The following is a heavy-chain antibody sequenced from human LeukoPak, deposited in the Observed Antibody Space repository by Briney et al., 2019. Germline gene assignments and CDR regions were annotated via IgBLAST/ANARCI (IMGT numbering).Heavy chain of an antibody. CDR2: IYSGGST. CDR3: ARYRRDAAGIGNWDY. J-gene: IGHJ4*02. V-gene: IGHV3-66*01. CDR1: GFTVSSNY. Sequence: GGSLRLSCAASGFTVSSNYMSWVRQAPGKGLEWVSVIYSGGSTYYADSVKGRFTISRDNSKNTLYLQMNSLRAEDTAVYYCARYRRDAAGIGNWDYWGQGTLVTVSS. D-gene: IGHD1-26*01.